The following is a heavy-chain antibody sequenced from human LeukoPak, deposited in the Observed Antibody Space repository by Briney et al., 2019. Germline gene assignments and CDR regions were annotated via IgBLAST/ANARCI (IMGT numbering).Heavy chain of an antibody. CDR3: AHGTMYQLDS. Sequence: GGSLRLYCAASGFSFSSHGMSWVRQAPGKGLEWVSGIIGGAGSTYCADSVRGRFTISGDNSKNTLYLQMNSLRADDTAVYYCAHGTMYQLDSWGQGTPVTVSS. CDR1: GFSFSSHG. CDR2: IIGGAGST. V-gene: IGHV3-23*01. D-gene: IGHD2-2*01. J-gene: IGHJ4*02.